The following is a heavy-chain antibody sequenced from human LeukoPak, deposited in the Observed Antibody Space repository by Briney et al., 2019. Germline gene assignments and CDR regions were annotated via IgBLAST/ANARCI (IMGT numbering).Heavy chain of an antibody. CDR3: AKVGFSSGWYEADY. Sequence: GGSLRLSCAAFGFTFSSYAMGWVRQAPGKGLEWVSAISGSGGSTYYADSVKGRFTISRDNSKNTLYLQMNSLRAEDTAVYYCAKVGFSSGWYEADYWGQGTLVTVSS. D-gene: IGHD6-19*01. CDR1: GFTFSSYA. CDR2: ISGSGGST. V-gene: IGHV3-23*01. J-gene: IGHJ4*02.